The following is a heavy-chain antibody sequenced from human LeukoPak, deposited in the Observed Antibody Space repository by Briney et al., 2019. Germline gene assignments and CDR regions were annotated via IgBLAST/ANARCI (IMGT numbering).Heavy chain of an antibody. J-gene: IGHJ6*03. D-gene: IGHD6-19*01. V-gene: IGHV3-23*01. Sequence: PGGSLRLSCSAYGFTFSSYAMSWVRQAPGKGLEWVSAISGSGGSTYYADSVKGRFTISRDNSKNTLYLQMNSLRAEDTAVYYCAKVAVAAYQDYYYYMDVWGKGTTVTVSS. CDR3: AKVAVAAYQDYYYYMDV. CDR1: GFTFSSYA. CDR2: ISGSGGST.